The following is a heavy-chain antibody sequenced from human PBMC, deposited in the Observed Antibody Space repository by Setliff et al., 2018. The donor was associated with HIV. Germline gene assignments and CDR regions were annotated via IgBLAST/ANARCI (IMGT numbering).Heavy chain of an antibody. CDR2: VYQSNTL. V-gene: IGHV4-38-2*01. J-gene: IGHJ3*02. Sequence: LSETLSLTCDVSGYSIGSDYFWGWIRQTPGNRLEWIGSVYQSNTLYYNPSLKSRATISVDTSKNQFSLRLTSVTATDTAFYYCARGGRSWFQNFHGAFDIWGQGTMVTVSS. CDR1: GYSIGSDYF. CDR3: ARGGRSWFQNFHGAFDI. D-gene: IGHD3-16*01.